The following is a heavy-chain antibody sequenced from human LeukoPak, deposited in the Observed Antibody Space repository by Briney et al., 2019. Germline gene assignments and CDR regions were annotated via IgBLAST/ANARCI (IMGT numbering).Heavy chain of an antibody. CDR1: GSTFSSYA. V-gene: IGHV3-23*01. J-gene: IGHJ4*02. Sequence: GGSLRLSCAASGSTFSSYAMSWVRQAPGKGLEWVSAISGSGGSTYYADSVKGRFTISRDNSKNTLYLQMNSLRAEDTAVYYCAKDPSNCGGDCYYFDYWGQGTLVTVSS. D-gene: IGHD2-21*02. CDR3: AKDPSNCGGDCYYFDY. CDR2: ISGSGGST.